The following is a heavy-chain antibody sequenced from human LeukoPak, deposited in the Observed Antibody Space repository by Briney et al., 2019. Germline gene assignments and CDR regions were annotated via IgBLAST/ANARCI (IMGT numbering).Heavy chain of an antibody. J-gene: IGHJ4*02. CDR2: INPRDGET. CDR1: GYNFVGYY. CDR3: ARDRRDATPFDY. V-gene: IGHV1-2*06. Sequence: ASVKVSCKASGYNFVGYYIHWVRQAPGQGLEWMGRINPRDGETNFAQKFQGRVTMTSDTSISTAYMELSGLRFDDTAVYYCARDRRDATPFDYWGQGTLVTVSS. D-gene: IGHD5-12*01.